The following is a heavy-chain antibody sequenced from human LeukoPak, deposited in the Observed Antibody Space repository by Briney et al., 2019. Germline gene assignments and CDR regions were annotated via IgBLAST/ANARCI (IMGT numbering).Heavy chain of an antibody. Sequence: PGGSLRLSCAASEFTFSSDSMNWGRQAPGKGLEWVSFISTSSSDIYYADSAKARFTISRDNATNSAYLQMNSLRAEHTAVYYCAKAGCSSWYIVVVPAAMLCYWGQGTLVTVSS. V-gene: IGHV3-21*01. J-gene: IGHJ4*02. CDR3: AKAGCSSWYIVVVPAAMLCY. D-gene: IGHD2-2*01. CDR2: ISTSSSDI. CDR1: EFTFSSDS.